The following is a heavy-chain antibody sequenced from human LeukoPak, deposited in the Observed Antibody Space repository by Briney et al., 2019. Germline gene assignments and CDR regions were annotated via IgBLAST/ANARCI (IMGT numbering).Heavy chain of an antibody. CDR2: INHSGST. CDR3: ARRSSWTDFDY. D-gene: IGHD6-13*01. J-gene: IGHJ4*02. Sequence: PSETLSLTCAVCGGSFSGYYWSWIRQPPGKGLEWIGEINHSGSTNYNPSLKSRVTISVDTSKNQFSLKLSSVTAADTAVYYCARRSSWTDFDYWGQGTLVTVST. V-gene: IGHV4-34*01. CDR1: GGSFSGYY.